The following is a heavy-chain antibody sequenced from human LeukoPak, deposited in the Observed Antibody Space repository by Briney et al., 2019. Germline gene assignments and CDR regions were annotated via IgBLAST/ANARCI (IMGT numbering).Heavy chain of an antibody. Sequence: GRSLRLSCTASGFTFGDYAMSWFRQAPGKGLEWVAFIRSKAFGGTTEYAASVNGRFTISRDDSKSIAYLQMNSLKTEDTAVYYCTRVGDSSGYYYYFDYWGQRTLVTVSS. D-gene: IGHD3-22*01. CDR3: TRVGDSSGYYYYFDY. CDR2: IRSKAFGGTT. CDR1: GFTFGDYA. J-gene: IGHJ4*02. V-gene: IGHV3-49*03.